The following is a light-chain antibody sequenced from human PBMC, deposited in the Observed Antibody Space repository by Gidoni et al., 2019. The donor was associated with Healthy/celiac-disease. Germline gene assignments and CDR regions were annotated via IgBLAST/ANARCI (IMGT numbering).Light chain of an antibody. CDR1: QSVSTSY. V-gene: IGKV3-20*01. Sequence: IVLTQSPGTLSVSPGERATLSCRASQSVSTSYLAWYQQKPGQAPRLLIYGASSRATGIPDRFSGSGSGTDFTLTISRLDPEDFAVYYCQQYGSSPPYTFGQGTKLEIK. J-gene: IGKJ2*01. CDR2: GAS. CDR3: QQYGSSPPYT.